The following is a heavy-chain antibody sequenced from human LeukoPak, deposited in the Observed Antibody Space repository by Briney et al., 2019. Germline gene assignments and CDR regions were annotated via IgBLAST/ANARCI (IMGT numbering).Heavy chain of an antibody. Sequence: GGSLRLSCAASGFTFSDYYMSWIRQAPGKGLEWVSYISSSGSTIYYADSVKGRFTISRDNAKNSLYLQMNSLRAEDTAVYYCARDPPYCSSTSCPSDYWGQGTLVTVSS. J-gene: IGHJ4*02. CDR1: GFTFSDYY. CDR2: ISSSGSTI. V-gene: IGHV3-11*04. CDR3: ARDPPYCSSTSCPSDY. D-gene: IGHD2-2*01.